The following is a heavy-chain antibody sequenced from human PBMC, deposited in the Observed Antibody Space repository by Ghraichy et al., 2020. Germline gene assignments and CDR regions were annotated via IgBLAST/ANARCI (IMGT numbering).Heavy chain of an antibody. J-gene: IGHJ4*02. Sequence: SETLSLTCAVYGGSFSGYYWSWIRQPPGKGLEWIGEINHSGSTNYNPSLKSRVTISVDTSKNQFSLKLSSVTAADTAVYYCARGYYGDYLSTWGQGTLVTVSS. CDR1: GGSFSGYY. CDR3: ARGYYGDYLST. D-gene: IGHD4-17*01. V-gene: IGHV4-34*01. CDR2: INHSGST.